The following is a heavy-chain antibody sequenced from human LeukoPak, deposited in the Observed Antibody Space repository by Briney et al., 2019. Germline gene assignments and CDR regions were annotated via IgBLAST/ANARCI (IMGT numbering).Heavy chain of an antibody. Sequence: ASVKVSCKASGYTFTSYGISWVRQAPGQGLEWMGWISAYNGNTNYAQKLQGRVTMTTDTSTSTAYMELSSLRSEDTAVYYCARDNRSGFWSGYFDYWGQGTLVTVSS. CDR1: GYTFTSYG. V-gene: IGHV1-18*01. J-gene: IGHJ4*02. CDR3: ARDNRSGFWSGYFDY. D-gene: IGHD3-3*01. CDR2: ISAYNGNT.